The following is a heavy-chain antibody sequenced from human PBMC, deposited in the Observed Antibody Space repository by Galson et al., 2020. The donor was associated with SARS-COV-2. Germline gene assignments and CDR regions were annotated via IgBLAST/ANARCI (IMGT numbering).Heavy chain of an antibody. V-gene: IGHV3-30*04. CDR2: ISYDGSNK. CDR3: AREGDIVVVSDAFDI. D-gene: IGHD2-21*01. CDR1: GFVFSGSA. J-gene: IGHJ3*02. Sequence: GESMKISCAASGFVFSGSALHWVRQASGRGLEWVAVISYDGSNKYYADSVKGRFTISRDNSKNTLYLQMNSLRAEDTAVYYCAREGDIVVVSDAFDIWGQGTMVTVSS.